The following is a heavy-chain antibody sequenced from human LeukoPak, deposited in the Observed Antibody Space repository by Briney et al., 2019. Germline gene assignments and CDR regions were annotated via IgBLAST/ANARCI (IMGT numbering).Heavy chain of an antibody. Sequence: GESLKISCKGSGYSFTSYWIGWVRQMPGKGLEWMGIIYPGDSGTRYSPSFQGQVTISADKSVSTAYLQWSGPKASDTAMYYCARVLGYCSSTSCLNWFDPWGQGTLVTVSS. D-gene: IGHD2-2*01. J-gene: IGHJ5*02. CDR1: GYSFTSYW. CDR2: IYPGDSGT. V-gene: IGHV5-51*01. CDR3: ARVLGYCSSTSCLNWFDP.